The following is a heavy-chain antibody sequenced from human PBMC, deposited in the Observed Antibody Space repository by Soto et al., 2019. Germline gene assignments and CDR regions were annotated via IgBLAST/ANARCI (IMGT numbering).Heavy chain of an antibody. CDR1: GGSISSGGYY. CDR2: VSNTATT. V-gene: IGHV4-61*05. Sequence: SETLSLTCTVSGGSISSGGYYWAWIRQSPGGGLESIGYVSNTATTTYNPSLKNRVTISVDTSKSQFYLKLSSVTAADTAVCYCARHEWFDPWGQGTLVTVSS. J-gene: IGHJ5*02. CDR3: ARHEWFDP.